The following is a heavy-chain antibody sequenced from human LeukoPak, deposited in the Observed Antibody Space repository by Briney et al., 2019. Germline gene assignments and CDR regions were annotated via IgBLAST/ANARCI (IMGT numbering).Heavy chain of an antibody. D-gene: IGHD3-10*01. CDR2: ITAYNGNT. CDR1: GYTFTSYG. V-gene: IGHV1-18*01. J-gene: IGHJ4*02. CDR3: ARGHSGVIGLYYFDY. Sequence: ASVKVSCKASGYTFTSYGISWVRQAPGQGLEWMGWITAYNGNTNYAQKLQGRVTMTTDTSTSTAYMELRSLRSDDTAVYYCARGHSGVIGLYYFDYWGQGTLVTVSS.